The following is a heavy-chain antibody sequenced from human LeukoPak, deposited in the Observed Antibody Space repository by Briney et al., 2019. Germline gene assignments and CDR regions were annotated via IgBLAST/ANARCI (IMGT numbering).Heavy chain of an antibody. Sequence: PSETLSLTCAVSGGSFSDYYWSWIRQPPGKGLEWIGEINHSGSTNYNPSLKSRVTISVDTSKNQFSLKLSSVTAADTAVYYCARGLVVPAARRGSGAFDIWGQGTMVTVSS. CDR1: GGSFSDYY. D-gene: IGHD2-2*01. V-gene: IGHV4-34*01. J-gene: IGHJ3*02. CDR3: ARGLVVPAARRGSGAFDI. CDR2: INHSGST.